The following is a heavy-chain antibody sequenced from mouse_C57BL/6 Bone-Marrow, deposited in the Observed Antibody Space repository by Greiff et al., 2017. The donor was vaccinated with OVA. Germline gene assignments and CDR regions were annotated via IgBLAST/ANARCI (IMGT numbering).Heavy chain of an antibody. CDR2: IDPADGET. V-gene: IGHV14-2*01. Sequence: EVQLQQSGAELVKPGASVKLSCTASGFNINDYYMHWVKQRTEQGLEWIGRIDPADGETKYAPKFQGKATITADTSTNTAYLQLSSLTSEDTAVYCDALATVVAHWYFDVWGTGTTVTVSS. J-gene: IGHJ1*03. CDR1: GFNINDYY. D-gene: IGHD1-1*01. CDR3: ALATVVAHWYFDV.